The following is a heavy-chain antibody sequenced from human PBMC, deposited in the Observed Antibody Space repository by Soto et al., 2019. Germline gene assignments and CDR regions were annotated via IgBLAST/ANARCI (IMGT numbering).Heavy chain of an antibody. CDR2: IDHSGST. J-gene: IGHJ5*02. CDR1: GASFSAYY. CDR3: AREVFTPRPS. Sequence: SETLSLTCAVYGASFSAYYWTWIRQPPGKGLEWIGEIDHSGSTNYNPSLKSRVTISADTSKNQFSLILSSVTAADTAVYYCAREVFTPRPSWGQGTLVTVSS. V-gene: IGHV4-34*01. D-gene: IGHD3-3*01.